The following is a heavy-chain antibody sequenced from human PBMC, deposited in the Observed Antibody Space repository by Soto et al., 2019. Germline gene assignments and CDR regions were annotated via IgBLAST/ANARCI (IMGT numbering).Heavy chain of an antibody. V-gene: IGHV4-31*03. D-gene: IGHD2-15*01. Sequence: QVQLQESGPGLVKPSQTLSLTCTVSGGSISSGGYYWSWIRQHPGKGLEWIGYIYYSGSTYYNPSLKSRVNITVDPSKNQFSLKLSSVTAADTAVYYCARGSVVAATLFDYWGQGTLVTVSS. CDR1: GGSISSGGYY. J-gene: IGHJ4*02. CDR2: IYYSGST. CDR3: ARGSVVAATLFDY.